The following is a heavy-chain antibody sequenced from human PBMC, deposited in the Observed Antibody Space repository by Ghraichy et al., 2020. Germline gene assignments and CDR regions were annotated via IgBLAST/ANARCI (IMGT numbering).Heavy chain of an antibody. CDR1: GSTLTKYY. J-gene: IGHJ3*01. Sequence: GGSLRLSCTDSGSTLTKYYMSWVRQTPGKGLEWVAKIKPDGAEISYVDSVRGRFTISRDNAKKSLYLQMNSLRTEDTAVYYCVTEDFWSFRVWGQGTMVTVSS. V-gene: IGHV3-7*03. CDR3: VTEDFWSFRV. CDR2: IKPDGAEI. D-gene: IGHD3-3*01.